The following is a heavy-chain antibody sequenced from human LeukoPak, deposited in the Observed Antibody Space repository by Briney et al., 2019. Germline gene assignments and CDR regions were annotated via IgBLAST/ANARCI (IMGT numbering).Heavy chain of an antibody. D-gene: IGHD2-2*01. V-gene: IGHV3-33*01. CDR3: ARDCCSSTSCQIDY. Sequence: GGSLRLSCAASGFTFSSYGMHWVRQAPGKGLEWAAVIWYDGSNKYYADSVKGRFTISRDNSKNTLYLQMNSLRAEDTAVYYCARDCCSSTSCQIDYWGQGTLVTVSS. CDR2: IWYDGSNK. J-gene: IGHJ4*02. CDR1: GFTFSSYG.